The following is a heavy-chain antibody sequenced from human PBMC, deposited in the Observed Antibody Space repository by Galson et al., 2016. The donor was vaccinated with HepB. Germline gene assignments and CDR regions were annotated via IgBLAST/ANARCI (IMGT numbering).Heavy chain of an antibody. D-gene: IGHD3-22*01. J-gene: IGHJ3*02. CDR3: ARAGITLIVVATKGVFDI. V-gene: IGHV4-31*03. CDR1: GGSISSGAYY. Sequence: TLSLTCTVSGGSISSGAYYWSWIRQHPVKGLEWIGYVYYSGSTDYNPSLKSRATISADTSKNQFSLRLRSVTDADTAVYYCARAGITLIVVATKGVFDIWGQGTMVTGSS. CDR2: VYYSGST.